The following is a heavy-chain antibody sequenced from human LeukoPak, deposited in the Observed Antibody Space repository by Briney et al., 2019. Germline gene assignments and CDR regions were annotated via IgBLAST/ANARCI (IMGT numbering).Heavy chain of an antibody. V-gene: IGHV3-49*04. CDR3: TRTSCGGDCLNFDY. CDR1: GFTFGDYA. Sequence: QLGGSLRLSCTASGFTFGDYAMSWVRQAPGKGLEWVGFIRSKAYGGTTEYAASVRGRFTISRDDSKSIAYLQMNSLKTEDTAVYYCTRTSCGGDCLNFDYWGQGTLVTVSS. CDR2: IRSKAYGGTT. D-gene: IGHD2-21*02. J-gene: IGHJ4*02.